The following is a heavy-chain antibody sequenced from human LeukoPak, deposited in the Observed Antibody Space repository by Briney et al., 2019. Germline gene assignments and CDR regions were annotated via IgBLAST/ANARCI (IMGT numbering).Heavy chain of an antibody. CDR3: ARMVYGGTSDY. CDR1: GFTFSSFW. Sequence: GGSLRLSCAASGFTFSSFWMNWVRQAPGKGLVWVSRINSDGSSTSYADSVKGRFTISRDNAKNTLYLQMNSLRAEDTAMYYCARMVYGGTSDYWGQGTLVTVSS. J-gene: IGHJ4*02. V-gene: IGHV3-74*01. CDR2: INSDGSST. D-gene: IGHD4-23*01.